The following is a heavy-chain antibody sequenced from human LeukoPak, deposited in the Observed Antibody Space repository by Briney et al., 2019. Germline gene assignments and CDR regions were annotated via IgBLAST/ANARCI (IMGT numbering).Heavy chain of an antibody. CDR3: SKSAVAGPFAY. V-gene: IGHV4-61*02. CDR1: GGSITSGSFY. D-gene: IGHD6-19*01. Sequence: SETLSLTCSVSGGSITSGSFYWSWIRQPAGKRVEWIGRVSNNGNTNYNPSLKSRVTISVDTSKNQFFLTLTSVTAADTALYYCSKSAVAGPFAYWGQGSLVTVSS. J-gene: IGHJ4*02. CDR2: VSNNGNT.